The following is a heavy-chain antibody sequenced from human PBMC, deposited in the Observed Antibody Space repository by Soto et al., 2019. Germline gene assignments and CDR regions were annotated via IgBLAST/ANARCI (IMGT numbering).Heavy chain of an antibody. Sequence: SETLSLTCTVSGGSISSYYWSWIRQPPGKGLEWIGYIYYSGSTNYNPSLKSRVTISVDTSKNQFSLKLSSVTAADTAVYYCARDLLDNSGWYNGGFDPWGQGTLVTVSS. CDR3: ARDLLDNSGWYNGGFDP. D-gene: IGHD6-19*01. CDR2: IYYSGST. J-gene: IGHJ5*02. CDR1: GGSISSYY. V-gene: IGHV4-59*01.